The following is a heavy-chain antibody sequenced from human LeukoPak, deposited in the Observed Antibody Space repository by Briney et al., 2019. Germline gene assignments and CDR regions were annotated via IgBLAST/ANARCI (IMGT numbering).Heavy chain of an antibody. V-gene: IGHV1-2*02. J-gene: IGHJ4*02. CDR2: FNPNSGGT. CDR1: GCTFTGYY. Sequence: ASVTVSCKASGCTFTGYYMHWVRQAPGQGLEWMGWFNPNSGGTNYAQKFQGRVTMTRDTSISTAYMELSRLRSDDPAAYYCARRYTIFGVVLPFAYWGQGTLLTVSS. CDR3: ARRYTIFGVVLPFAY. D-gene: IGHD3-3*01.